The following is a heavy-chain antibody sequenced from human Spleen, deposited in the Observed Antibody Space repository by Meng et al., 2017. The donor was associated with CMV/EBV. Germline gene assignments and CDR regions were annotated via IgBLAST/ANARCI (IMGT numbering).Heavy chain of an antibody. CDR1: GGSFSGYY. CDR2: IKHSGTT. V-gene: IGHV4-34*01. D-gene: IGHD6-6*01. J-gene: IGHJ3*02. CDR3: ARGPISARRSVFDI. Sequence: SQTLSLTCAAYGGSFSGYYWSWIRQPPGKGLEWIGEIKHSGTTNYNPSLRRRVTISVGPSKNQFSLKLSSVTAADTAIYYCARGPISARRSVFDIWGKGTMVTVSS.